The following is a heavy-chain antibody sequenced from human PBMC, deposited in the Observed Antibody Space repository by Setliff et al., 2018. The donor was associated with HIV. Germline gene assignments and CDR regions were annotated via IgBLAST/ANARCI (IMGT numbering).Heavy chain of an antibody. V-gene: IGHV4-38-2*01. CDR2: IYHSGSA. CDR1: GYSISSGYY. J-gene: IGHJ4*02. D-gene: IGHD2-15*01. Sequence: PSETLSLTCAVPGYSISSGYYWGWIRQPPGKGLEWIGNIYHSGSAYYNPSLKSRVTISVDTSKNQFSLKLNSVTAADTAVYYCARRRDYCSGGSCQIFDYWGQGTLVTVSS. CDR3: ARRRDYCSGGSCQIFDY.